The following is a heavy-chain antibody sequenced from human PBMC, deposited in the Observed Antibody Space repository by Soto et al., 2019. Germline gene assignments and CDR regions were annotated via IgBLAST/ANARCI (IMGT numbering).Heavy chain of an antibody. CDR1: GFTFSSYW. J-gene: IGHJ4*02. CDR2: IKQDGSEK. D-gene: IGHD4-17*01. CDR3: ARDDYGVWDITDY. Sequence: GGSLRLSCAASGFTFSSYWMSWVRQAPGKGLEWVANIKQDGSEKYYVDSVKGRFTISRDNAKNSLYLQMNSLRAEDTAMYYCARDDYGVWDITDYWGQGTLVTVSS. V-gene: IGHV3-7*05.